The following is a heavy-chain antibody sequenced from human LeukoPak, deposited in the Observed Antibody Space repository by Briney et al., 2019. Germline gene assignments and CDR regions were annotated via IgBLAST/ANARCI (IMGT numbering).Heavy chain of an antibody. D-gene: IGHD3-9*01. V-gene: IGHV3-30-3*01. Sequence: PGRSLRLSCAASGFTFSSYAMHWVRQAPGKGLEWVAVISYDGSNKYYADSVKGRFTISRDNSKNTLYLQMSSLRAEDTAVYYCARDRGPLLRYFDWDYWGQGTLVTVSS. J-gene: IGHJ4*02. CDR2: ISYDGSNK. CDR1: GFTFSSYA. CDR3: ARDRGPLLRYFDWDY.